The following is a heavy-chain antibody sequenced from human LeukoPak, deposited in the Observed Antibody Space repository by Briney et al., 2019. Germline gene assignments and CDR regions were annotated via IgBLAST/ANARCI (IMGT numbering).Heavy chain of an antibody. CDR3: ARDLCVAARPCGIDY. CDR2: FDPEDGET. CDR1: GYTLTELS. Sequence: ASVKVSCKVSGYTLTELSMHWVRQAPGKGLEWMGGFDPEDGETIYAQKFQSRVTMTEDTSTDTAYMELSSLRSEDTAVYYCARDLCVAARPCGIDYWGQGTLVTVSS. D-gene: IGHD6-6*01. J-gene: IGHJ4*02. V-gene: IGHV1-24*01.